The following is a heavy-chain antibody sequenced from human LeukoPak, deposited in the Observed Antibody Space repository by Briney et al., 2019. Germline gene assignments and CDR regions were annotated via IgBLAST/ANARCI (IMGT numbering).Heavy chain of an antibody. CDR3: ARLGLTIFGSFDY. CDR2: ISYDGSNK. J-gene: IGHJ4*02. V-gene: IGHV3-30-3*01. CDR1: GFTFSSYA. D-gene: IGHD3-3*01. Sequence: PGRSLRLSCAASGFTFSSYAMRWVRQAPGKGLEWVAVISYDGSNKYYADSVKGRFTISRDNSKNTLYLQMNSLRAEDTAVYYCARLGLTIFGSFDYWGQGTLVTVSS.